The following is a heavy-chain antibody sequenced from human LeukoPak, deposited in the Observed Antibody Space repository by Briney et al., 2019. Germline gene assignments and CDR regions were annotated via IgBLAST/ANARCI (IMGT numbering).Heavy chain of an antibody. J-gene: IGHJ3*02. CDR3: ARQSYSSPDAFDI. CDR1: GFTFSSYS. D-gene: IGHD6-13*01. V-gene: IGHV3-21*01. CDR2: IGSSSSYI. Sequence: GGSLRLSCAASGFTFSSYSMNWVRQAPGKGLEWVSSIGSSSSYIYYADSAKGRFTISRDNAKNSLYLQMNSLRAEDTAVYYCARQSYSSPDAFDIWGQGTMVTVSS.